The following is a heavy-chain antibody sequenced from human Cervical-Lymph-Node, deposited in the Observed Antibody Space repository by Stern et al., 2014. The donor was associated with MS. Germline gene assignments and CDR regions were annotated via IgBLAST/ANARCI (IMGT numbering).Heavy chain of an antibody. Sequence: VQLLESGGGVVQPGRSLRLACAASGFTFSSYGMHWVRQAPDKGLEWVAVIWSDGSNKYYTDSVKGRFTISRDNSKNALYLQMNSLRAEDTAVYYCARDSTKGGSNYWGQGTLVTVSS. CDR2: IWSDGSNK. V-gene: IGHV3-33*01. J-gene: IGHJ4*02. CDR1: GFTFSSYG. D-gene: IGHD1-26*01. CDR3: ARDSTKGGSNY.